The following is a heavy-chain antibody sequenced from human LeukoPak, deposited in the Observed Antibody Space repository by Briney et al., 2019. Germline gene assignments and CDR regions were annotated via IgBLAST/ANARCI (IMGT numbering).Heavy chain of an antibody. D-gene: IGHD3-10*01. Sequence: GGSLRLSCAASGFTFSSYEMNWVRQAPGKGLEWVSHISSGGGTVYYADSVKGRFAISRDNAKNSLYLHMISLRAEDTAVYYCARDRGYYGSGSYGYYYHYGMDVWGQGTTVTVSS. J-gene: IGHJ6*02. CDR2: ISSGGGTV. V-gene: IGHV3-48*03. CDR3: ARDRGYYGSGSYGYYYHYGMDV. CDR1: GFTFSSYE.